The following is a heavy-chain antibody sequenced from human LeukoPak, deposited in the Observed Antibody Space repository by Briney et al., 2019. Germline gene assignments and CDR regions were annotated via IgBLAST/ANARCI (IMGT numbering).Heavy chain of an antibody. CDR1: GFTFTSYW. Sequence: GGSLRLSCAASGFTFTSYWMHWVRQPPGKGRVWVSRVDHAGSGTAYADSVTGRFTISRDNAKNTVYLQMNSLRAEDTAVYYCATDLGWGQGTLVTVSS. V-gene: IGHV3-74*01. D-gene: IGHD4-17*01. J-gene: IGHJ4*02. CDR2: VDHAGSGT. CDR3: ATDLG.